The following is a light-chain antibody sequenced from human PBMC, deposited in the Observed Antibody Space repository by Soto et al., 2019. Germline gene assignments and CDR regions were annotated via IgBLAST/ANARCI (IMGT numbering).Light chain of an antibody. J-gene: IGLJ1*01. CDR2: DVN. Sequence: QSALTQPASVSGSPGQSITISCTGSSSDVGYYIFVSWYQQHPGKAPKLMIYDVNNRPSGVSNRFSGSKSGNTASLTISGLQAEDEADYYCCSYTTSSSYDFGTGTKLTVL. CDR1: SSDVGYYIF. V-gene: IGLV2-14*01. CDR3: CSYTTSSSYD.